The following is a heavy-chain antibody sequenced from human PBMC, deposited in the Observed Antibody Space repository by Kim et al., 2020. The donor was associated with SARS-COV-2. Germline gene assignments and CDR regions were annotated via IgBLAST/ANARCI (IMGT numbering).Heavy chain of an antibody. CDR3: VKDQRSKYYDFWSGSFDP. J-gene: IGHJ5*02. D-gene: IGHD3-3*01. V-gene: IGHV3-9*01. Sequence: KGRFTISRDNAKNALYLQMNSLRAEDTALYYCVKDQRSKYYDFWSGSFDPWGQGTLVTVSS.